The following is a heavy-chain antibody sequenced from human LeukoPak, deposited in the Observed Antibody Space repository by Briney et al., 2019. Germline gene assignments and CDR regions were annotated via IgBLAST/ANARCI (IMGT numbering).Heavy chain of an antibody. J-gene: IGHJ4*02. CDR2: ISYDGSNK. D-gene: IGHD2-15*01. CDR1: GFTFSSYA. CDR3: ARDLGYCSGGSCYREQWLIDY. Sequence: HPGRSLRLSCAASGFTFSSYAMHWVRQAPGKGLEWVAVISYDGSNKYYADSVKGRFTISRDNSKNTLYLQMNSLRAEDTAVYYCARDLGYCSGGSCYREQWLIDYWGQGTLVTASS. V-gene: IGHV3-30*04.